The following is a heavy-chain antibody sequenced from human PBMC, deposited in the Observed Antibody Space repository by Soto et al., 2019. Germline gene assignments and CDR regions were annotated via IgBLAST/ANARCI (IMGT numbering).Heavy chain of an antibody. CDR3: AKESVATIGSTNWFDP. V-gene: IGHV3-23*01. CDR2: ISGSGDNT. J-gene: IGHJ5*02. CDR1: GFTFSNYV. D-gene: IGHD5-12*01. Sequence: GGSLRLSCAASGFTFSNYVMSWVRQAPGKGLEWVSSISGSGDNTYYADSVKGRFTISRDNSKNTLYLQMNSLRAEDTAVYYCAKESVATIGSTNWFDPWGQGTLVTVSS.